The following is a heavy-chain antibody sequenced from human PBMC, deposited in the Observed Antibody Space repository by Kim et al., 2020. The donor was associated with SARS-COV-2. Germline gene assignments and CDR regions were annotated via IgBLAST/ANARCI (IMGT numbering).Heavy chain of an antibody. CDR2: ISWNSGST. D-gene: IGHD3-3*01. CDR1: GFTFDDYA. V-gene: IGHV3-9*01. CDR3: AKDIERRCFEWLPLIGAFDF. J-gene: IGHJ3*01. Sequence: GGSLRLSCAASGFTFDDYAMHWVRQAPGKGLEWVSGISWNSGSTGYADSVKGRFTISRDNAKNSLYLQMNSLRAEDTAVYYCAKDIERRCFEWLPLIGAFDFWGQGTMVTVSS.